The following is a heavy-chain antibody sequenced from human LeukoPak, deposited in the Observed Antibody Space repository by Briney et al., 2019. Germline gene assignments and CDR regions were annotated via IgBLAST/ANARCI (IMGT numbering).Heavy chain of an antibody. CDR1: GGLICRYY. CDR2: ISSSGST. J-gene: IGHJ4*02. D-gene: IGHD5-12*01. CDR3: ARGDARGYDSLPYFDY. Sequence: ADTLSLTCTVWGGLICRYYGMWIREPGGGRRVGIGRISSSGSTNYNTSLKSRVTNSVDSSKNQFVPKLSPVTAAGTAVYYLARGDARGYDSLPYFDYWGQGTLVPVSS. V-gene: IGHV4-4*07.